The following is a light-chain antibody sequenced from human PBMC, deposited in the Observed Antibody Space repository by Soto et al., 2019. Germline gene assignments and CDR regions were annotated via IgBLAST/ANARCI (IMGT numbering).Light chain of an antibody. CDR3: SSDPTSNLYV. V-gene: IGLV2-14*01. CDR2: EVS. Sequence: QSALTQPASVSGSPGQSITIPCTGTSRDVGASTYVSWYQQHPGKAPKVVLYEVSTRPSGVSDRFSGSKSGNTASLTISGLQAEDEADYYCSSDPTSNLYVFGTGTKGTVL. J-gene: IGLJ1*01. CDR1: SRDVGASTY.